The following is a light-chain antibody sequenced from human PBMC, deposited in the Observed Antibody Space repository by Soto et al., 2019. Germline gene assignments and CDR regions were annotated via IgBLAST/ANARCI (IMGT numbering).Light chain of an antibody. CDR2: GAS. J-gene: IGKJ4*01. CDR1: QSVSGN. CDR3: QQYNNWTIT. V-gene: IGKV3-15*01. Sequence: EIVMTQSPATLSVSPGERATLSCRASQSVSGNLACYQQKPGQPPRLLIYGASTRATGIPARFSGSGSRTEFTRTISSLQSEDFAVYYCQQYNNWTITFGGGTKVEIK.